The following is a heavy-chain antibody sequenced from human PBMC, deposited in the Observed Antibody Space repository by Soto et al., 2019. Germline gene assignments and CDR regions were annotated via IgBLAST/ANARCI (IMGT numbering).Heavy chain of an antibody. J-gene: IGHJ3*02. CDR3: ARDYYGSGRYYSPRFDI. Sequence: ASVKVSCKASGYTFTSYAMHWVRQAPGQRLEWMGWINAGNGNTKYSQKFQGRVTITRDTSASTAYMELSSLRSEDTAVYYCARDYYGSGRYYSPRFDIWGQGTMVTVSS. CDR1: GYTFTSYA. D-gene: IGHD3-10*01. CDR2: INAGNGNT. V-gene: IGHV1-3*01.